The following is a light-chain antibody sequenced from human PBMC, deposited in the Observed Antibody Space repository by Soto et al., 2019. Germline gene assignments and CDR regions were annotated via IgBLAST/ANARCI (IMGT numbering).Light chain of an antibody. CDR1: QSISSW. V-gene: IGKV1-5*01. CDR2: DAS. J-gene: IGKJ1*01. Sequence: GDRVTITCRASQSISSWLAWYQQKPGKAPNLLIYDASSLEDGVPSRFSGSGSGTEFTLTISSLQPDDFATYYCQHYNSYSEAFGQRTKVDIK. CDR3: QHYNSYSEA.